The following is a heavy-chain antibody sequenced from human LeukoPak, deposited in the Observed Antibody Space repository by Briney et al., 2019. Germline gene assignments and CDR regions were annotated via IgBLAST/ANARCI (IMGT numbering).Heavy chain of an antibody. CDR1: GFTFTTYW. CDR2: INSDGSIT. D-gene: IGHD5-18*01. CDR3: ARDAVDTANAV. J-gene: IGHJ6*02. V-gene: IGHV3-74*01. Sequence: GGSLRLSCAASGFTFTTYWMHWVRQAPGKGLVWVSHINSDGSITSYADSVKGRFTISRDNAKNTLYLQMNSLRAEDTAMYYCARDAVDTANAVWGQGTTVTVPS.